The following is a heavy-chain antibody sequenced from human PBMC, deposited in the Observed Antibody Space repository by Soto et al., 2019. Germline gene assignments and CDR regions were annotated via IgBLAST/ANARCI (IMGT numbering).Heavy chain of an antibody. CDR2: INAGDDNT. CDR1: GYTFTNYV. V-gene: IGHV1-3*01. CDR3: ARESGYPLDY. Sequence: QVQLVQSGAEVKKPGASVKVSCKASGYTFTNYVMHWVRQAPGQRLEWMGSINAGDDNTKYSQKFQGRVTITTDTSASTAYMELSSLRSEDTAVYYCARESGYPLDYWGRGTLVTVSS. J-gene: IGHJ4*02. D-gene: IGHD3-22*01.